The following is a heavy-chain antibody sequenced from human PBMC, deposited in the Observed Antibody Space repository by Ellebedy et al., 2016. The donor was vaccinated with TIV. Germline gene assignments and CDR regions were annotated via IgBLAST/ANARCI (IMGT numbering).Heavy chain of an antibody. CDR2: INHSGST. CDR3: ARLGSERAFDY. CDR1: GGSFSGYY. V-gene: IGHV4-34*01. Sequence: SETLSLTXAVYGGSFSGYYWSWIRQPPGKGLEWIGEINHSGSTNYNPSLKSRVTISVDTSKNQFSLKLSSVTAADTAVYYCARLGSERAFDYWGQGTLVTVSS. J-gene: IGHJ4*02. D-gene: IGHD3-10*01.